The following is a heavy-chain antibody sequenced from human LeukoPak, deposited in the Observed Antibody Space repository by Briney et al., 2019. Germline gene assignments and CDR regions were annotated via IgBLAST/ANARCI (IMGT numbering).Heavy chain of an antibody. Sequence: GESLKISCKGSGYSFTSYWIGWVRQMPGKGLEWMGIIYPGDSDTRYSPSFQGQVTISADKSISTAYLQWSSLKASDTAMYYYARSKGTGNYYDSSGYYPPPLDYWGQGTLVTVSS. CDR3: ARSKGTGNYYDSSGYYPPPLDY. V-gene: IGHV5-51*01. J-gene: IGHJ4*02. D-gene: IGHD3-22*01. CDR2: IYPGDSDT. CDR1: GYSFTSYW.